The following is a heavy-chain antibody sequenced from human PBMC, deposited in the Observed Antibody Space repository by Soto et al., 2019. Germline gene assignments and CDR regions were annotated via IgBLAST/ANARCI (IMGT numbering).Heavy chain of an antibody. J-gene: IGHJ4*02. D-gene: IGHD3-10*01. V-gene: IGHV3-48*02. CDR2: ITSDTKTI. CDR1: GFRFSIYS. Sequence: EVQLVESGGNLVQPGGSLRLSCAASGFRFSIYSMNWVRQAPGKGLEWSAYITSDTKTIKYADSVKGRFTISRDNGKNSVYLQMNSLRDDDTALYYCTRSGEGHFDYWGQGTVVTVSA. CDR3: TRSGEGHFDY.